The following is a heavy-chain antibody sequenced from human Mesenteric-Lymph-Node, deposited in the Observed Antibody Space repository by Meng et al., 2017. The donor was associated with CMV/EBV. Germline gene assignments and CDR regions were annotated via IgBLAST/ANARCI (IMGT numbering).Heavy chain of an antibody. D-gene: IGHD3-22*01. CDR2: VHHSGTT. Sequence: HLPESGTGRVQPSETLSLSRIVSGDSIRNNTYYWTWIRQPPGKGLEWIGSVHHSGTTYYNPSLKGRLTISVDTSANLFSLRLTTVTAADTATYYCARRGNYDSDYSEYWGQGTLVTVSS. V-gene: IGHV4-39*01. J-gene: IGHJ4*02. CDR3: ARRGNYDSDYSEY. CDR1: GDSIRNNTYY.